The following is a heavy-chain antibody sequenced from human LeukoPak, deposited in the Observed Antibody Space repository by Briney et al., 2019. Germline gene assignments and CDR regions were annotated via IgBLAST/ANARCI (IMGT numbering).Heavy chain of an antibody. CDR1: GYSISSGYY. J-gene: IGHJ4*02. CDR3: ARGKSRGSHIDY. CDR2: IYHSGST. Sequence: SETLSLTCTVSGYSISSGYYWGWIRQPPGKGLEWIGSIYHSGSTYYNLSLKSRVTISVDTSKNQFSLKVRSVTAADTAVYFCARGKSRGSHIDYWGQGTLVTVSS. V-gene: IGHV4-38-2*02. D-gene: IGHD1-26*01.